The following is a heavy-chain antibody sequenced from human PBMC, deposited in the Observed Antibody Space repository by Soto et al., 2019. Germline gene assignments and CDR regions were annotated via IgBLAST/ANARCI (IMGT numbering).Heavy chain of an antibody. V-gene: IGHV3-11*06. CDR3: ARDLGDGAYCGGDCYS. CDR2: ISSSSSYT. CDR1: GFTFSDYY. J-gene: IGHJ4*02. D-gene: IGHD2-21*02. Sequence: QVQLVESGGGLVKPGGSLRFSCAASGFTFSDYYMSWIRQAPGKGLEWVSYISSSSSYTNYADSVKGRFTISRDNAKNSLYLQMNSLRAEDTAVYYCARDLGDGAYCGGDCYSWGQGTLVTVSS.